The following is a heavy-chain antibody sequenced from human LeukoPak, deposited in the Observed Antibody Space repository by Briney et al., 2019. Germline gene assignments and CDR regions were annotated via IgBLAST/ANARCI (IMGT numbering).Heavy chain of an antibody. J-gene: IGHJ5*02. V-gene: IGHV1-8*01. CDR3: ARGRYYDFWSGYSVNWFDP. CDR2: MNPNSGNT. D-gene: IGHD3-3*01. Sequence: ASVKVSCKASGYTFTSYDINWVRQATGQGLEWMGWMNPNSGNTGYAQKFQGRVTMTRNTSISTAYMELSSLRSEDTAVYYCARGRYYDFWSGYSVNWFDPWGQGTLVTVSS. CDR1: GYTFTSYD.